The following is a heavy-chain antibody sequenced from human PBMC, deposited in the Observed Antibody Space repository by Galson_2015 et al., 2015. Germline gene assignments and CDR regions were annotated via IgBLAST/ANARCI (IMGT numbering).Heavy chain of an antibody. J-gene: IGHJ6*02. Sequence: QSGAEVKKPGESLRISCKGSGYSFTSYWIGWVRQMPGKGLEWMGIIYPGDSDTRYSPSFQGQVTISADKSISTAYLQWSSLKASDTAMYYCARHIMVAARKGGMDVWGQGTTVTVSS. V-gene: IGHV5-51*01. CDR1: GYSFTSYW. CDR3: ARHIMVAARKGGMDV. D-gene: IGHD2-15*01. CDR2: IYPGDSDT.